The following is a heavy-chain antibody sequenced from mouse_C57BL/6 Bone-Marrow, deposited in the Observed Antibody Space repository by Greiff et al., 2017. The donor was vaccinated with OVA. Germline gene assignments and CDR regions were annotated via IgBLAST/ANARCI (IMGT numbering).Heavy chain of an antibody. Sequence: VQLQQPGAELVKPGASVKMSCKASGYTFTSYWITWVKQRPGQGLEWIGDIYPGSGSTNYNEKFKSKATLTVDTSSSTAYMQLSSLTSEDSAVYYCARVGYYGSSDYAMDYWGQGTSVTVSS. V-gene: IGHV1-55*01. CDR3: ARVGYYGSSDYAMDY. D-gene: IGHD1-1*01. CDR1: GYTFTSYW. J-gene: IGHJ4*01. CDR2: IYPGSGST.